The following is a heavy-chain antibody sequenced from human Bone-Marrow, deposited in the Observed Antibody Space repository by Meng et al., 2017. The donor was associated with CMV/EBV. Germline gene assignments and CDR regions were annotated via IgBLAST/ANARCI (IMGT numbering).Heavy chain of an antibody. Sequence: GESLKISCAASGFTVSSNYMSWVRQAPGKGLEWVSVIYSGGSTYYADSVKGRFTISRDNSKNTLYLQMNSLRAEDTAVYYCARDRAGSSGCWGQGTLVTVSS. CDR2: IYSGGST. CDR3: ARDRAGSSGC. D-gene: IGHD3-22*01. J-gene: IGHJ4*02. CDR1: GFTVSSNY. V-gene: IGHV3-53*01.